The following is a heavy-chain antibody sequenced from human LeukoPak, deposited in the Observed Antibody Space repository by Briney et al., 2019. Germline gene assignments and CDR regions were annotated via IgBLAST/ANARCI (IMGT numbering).Heavy chain of an antibody. CDR3: ARVKALGIVGSTTVLDP. CDR1: GYSFTNYY. CDR2: INPNSHGI. V-gene: IGHV1-2*02. J-gene: IGHJ5*02. D-gene: IGHD1-26*01. Sequence: ASVKVSCKASGYSFTNYYIHWVRQAPGQGLEWMGWINPNSHGINYAQKFQGRVTVTRDTYISTAYMNLSRLRSDDTAVYYCARVKALGIVGSTTVLDPWGQGTLVTVSS.